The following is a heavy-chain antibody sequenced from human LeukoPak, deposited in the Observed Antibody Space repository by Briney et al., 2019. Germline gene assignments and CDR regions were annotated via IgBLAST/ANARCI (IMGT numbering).Heavy chain of an antibody. V-gene: IGHV3-30-3*01. D-gene: IGHD1-1*01. J-gene: IGHJ4*02. Sequence: GGSLRLSCAASGFTFNTYAMHWVRQAPGKGLEWVAIISSDGTVKYYADSVKGRFTVSRDNSNNMLYLQMDSLRAEDTAVYYCARYNSGTIDYWGQGTLVTVSS. CDR2: ISSDGTVK. CDR1: GFTFNTYA. CDR3: ARYNSGTIDY.